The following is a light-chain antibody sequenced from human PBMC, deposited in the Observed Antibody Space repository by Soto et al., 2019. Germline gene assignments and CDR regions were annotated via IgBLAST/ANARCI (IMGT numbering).Light chain of an antibody. J-gene: IGKJ1*01. CDR1: QSVHTF. CDR2: GAA. CDR3: QQYNNWPRT. Sequence: EIVLTQSPDTLSLSPWEGASLSCRASQSVHTFLAWYQQKPGQPPRLLIYGAATRVTGIPARFSGSGSGTDFTLTISSLEPEDFAVYYCQQYNNWPRTFGQGTKVDIK. V-gene: IGKV3-11*01.